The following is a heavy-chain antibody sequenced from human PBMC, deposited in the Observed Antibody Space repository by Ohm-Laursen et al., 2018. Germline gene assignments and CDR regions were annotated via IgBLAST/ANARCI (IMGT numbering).Heavy chain of an antibody. V-gene: IGHV5-51*01. CDR3: ARLTYSNTWGGIDY. CDR1: GYSFTGYW. Sequence: ESLRISCKGSGYSFTGYWIAWVRQMPGKGLEWMGIIYPGDSDTRYSPSFQGQVTISADKSISTAYLQWSSLKASDTAMYYCARLTYSNTWGGIDYWGQGTLVTVSS. D-gene: IGHD6-13*01. J-gene: IGHJ4*02. CDR2: IYPGDSDT.